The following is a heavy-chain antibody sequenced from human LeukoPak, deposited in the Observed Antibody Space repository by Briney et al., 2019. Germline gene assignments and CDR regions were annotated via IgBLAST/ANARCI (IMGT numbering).Heavy chain of an antibody. J-gene: IGHJ4*02. CDR1: QFTFNGSW. CDR3: AKEREYYDSSGYSGFDY. Sequence: GGSLRLSCADSQFTFNGSWMNWVRQAPGKGLEWVSSISGSGGRTYYADSVKGRFTISRDNSKNTLFLQMNSQRAEDTAVYYCAKEREYYDSSGYSGFDYWGQGTLVTVSS. CDR2: ISGSGGRT. V-gene: IGHV3-23*01. D-gene: IGHD3-22*01.